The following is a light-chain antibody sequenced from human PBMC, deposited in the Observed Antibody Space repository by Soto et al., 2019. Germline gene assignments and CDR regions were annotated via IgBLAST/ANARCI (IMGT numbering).Light chain of an antibody. CDR3: QQYKNWPRT. Sequence: EIVMTQSPGTLSVSPGERATLSCRASQSVSSNLAWYQQKPGQAPRLLVYDASNRATGISARFSGSGSGTEFTLTISSLQSEDSALYYCQQYKNWPRTFGQGTKVDIK. CDR1: QSVSSN. CDR2: DAS. V-gene: IGKV3-15*01. J-gene: IGKJ1*01.